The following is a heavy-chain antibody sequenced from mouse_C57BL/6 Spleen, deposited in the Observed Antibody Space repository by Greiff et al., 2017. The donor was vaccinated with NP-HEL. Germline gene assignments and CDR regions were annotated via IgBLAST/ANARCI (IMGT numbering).Heavy chain of an antibody. CDR2: ISRGSSTI. D-gene: IGHD1-1*01. CDR3: ARPSFTTVVATDAMDY. J-gene: IGHJ4*01. Sequence: EVQGVESGGGLVKPGGSLKLSCAASGFTFSDYGMHWVRQAPEKGLEWVAYISRGSSTIYYADTVKGRFTISRDKAKNTLFLQMTSLRSEDTAMYYCARPSFTTVVATDAMDYWGQGTSVTVSS. V-gene: IGHV5-17*01. CDR1: GFTFSDYG.